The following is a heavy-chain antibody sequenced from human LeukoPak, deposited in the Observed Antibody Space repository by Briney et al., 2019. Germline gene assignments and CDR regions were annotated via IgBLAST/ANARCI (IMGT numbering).Heavy chain of an antibody. D-gene: IGHD6-19*01. Sequence: GESLKISCKGSGYGFTSYWIGWVRQMPGKGLEWMGIIYPGDSDTRYSPSFQGQVTISADKSISTAYLQWSSLKASDTAMYYCATNQAVRFGSGWYEPFDYWGQGTLVTVSS. CDR2: IYPGDSDT. J-gene: IGHJ4*02. V-gene: IGHV5-51*01. CDR1: GYGFTSYW. CDR3: ATNQAVRFGSGWYEPFDY.